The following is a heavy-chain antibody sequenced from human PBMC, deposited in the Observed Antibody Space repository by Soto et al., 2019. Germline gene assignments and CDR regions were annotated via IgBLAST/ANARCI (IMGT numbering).Heavy chain of an antibody. V-gene: IGHV1-69*12. J-gene: IGHJ6*02. CDR2: IIPRSATS. CDR3: AREGLVLVPTTVNSDYYYYAMDV. CDR1: GDTFSTYT. Sequence: QVQLVQSGAEVKKPGSSVKVSCKASGDTFSTYTIIWMRQAPGQGLEWMGGIIPRSATSNYAQKFQGRVTMTADESTNTAYMDLSSMRSEDTAFYYCAREGLVLVPTTVNSDYYYYAMDVWGQGTTVTVSS. D-gene: IGHD2-2*01.